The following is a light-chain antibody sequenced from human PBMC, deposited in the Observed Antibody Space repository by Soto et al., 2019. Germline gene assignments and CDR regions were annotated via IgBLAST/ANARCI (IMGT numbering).Light chain of an antibody. CDR2: FAS. J-gene: IGKJ5*01. CDR3: QQSYSTPPT. Sequence: DIQMTQSPSSLSSSVGDRVTITCQASQNINNYLNWYQQKPGKAPKLLIYFASRLESGVPSRFSGSGSGTDFALTISSLQSEDFATYYCQQSYSTPPTFGQGTRLEIK. CDR1: QNINNY. V-gene: IGKV1-39*01.